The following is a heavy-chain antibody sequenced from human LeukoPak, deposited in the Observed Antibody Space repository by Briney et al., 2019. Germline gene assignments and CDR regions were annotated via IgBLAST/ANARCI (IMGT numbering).Heavy chain of an antibody. Sequence: PSETLSLTCAVYGGSFSGYYWSWIRRPPGKGLEWIGEINHSGSTSYNPSLKSRVTISINTSKNQFSLKLSSVTAADTAVFYCARRVWFGESSHWSFDLWGRGTLVTVSS. CDR1: GGSFSGYY. V-gene: IGHV4-34*01. CDR2: INHSGST. CDR3: ARRVWFGESSHWSFDL. D-gene: IGHD3-10*01. J-gene: IGHJ2*01.